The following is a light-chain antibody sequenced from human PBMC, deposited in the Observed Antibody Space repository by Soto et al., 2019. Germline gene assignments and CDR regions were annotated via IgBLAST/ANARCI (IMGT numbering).Light chain of an antibody. J-gene: IGKJ4*01. CDR2: AAS. V-gene: IGKV1-39*01. CDR1: QSISTY. CDR3: QQSYSTPLT. Sequence: DIQMTQSPSSLSASVGDRVTITCRAGQSISTYLNWYLQRPGKAPKLLIHAASSLPSGVPSRFSGSGSGTDFTLTISSLQPEDFATYYCQQSYSTPLTFGGGTKVDIK.